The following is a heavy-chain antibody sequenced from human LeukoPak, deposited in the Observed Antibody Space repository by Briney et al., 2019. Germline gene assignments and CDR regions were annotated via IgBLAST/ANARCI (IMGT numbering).Heavy chain of an antibody. D-gene: IGHD3-22*01. CDR3: ARDYYDSSGYPRIYYGMDV. CDR2: IYHSGST. J-gene: IGHJ6*02. Sequence: PSQTLSLTCAVSGGSISSGGYSWSWIRQPPGKGLEWIGYIYHSGSTYYNPFLKSRVTISVDRSKNQFSLKLSSVTAADTAVYYCARDYYDSSGYPRIYYGMDVWGQGTTVTVSS. V-gene: IGHV4-30-2*01. CDR1: GGSISSGGYS.